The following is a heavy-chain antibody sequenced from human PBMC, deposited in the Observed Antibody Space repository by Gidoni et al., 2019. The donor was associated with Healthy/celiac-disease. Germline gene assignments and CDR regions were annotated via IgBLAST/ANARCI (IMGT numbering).Heavy chain of an antibody. CDR1: GGSISSSSYY. V-gene: IGHV4-39*07. Sequence: QLQLQASGPGLVKPSETLSLTCTVSGGSISSSSYYWGWIRQPPGKGLEWIGSIYYSGSTYYNPSLKSRVTISVDTSKNQFSLKLSSVTAADTAVYYCATVSAGSGYYKSYAFDIWGQGTMVTVSS. CDR3: ATVSAGSGYYKSYAFDI. J-gene: IGHJ3*02. CDR2: IYYSGST. D-gene: IGHD3-3*01.